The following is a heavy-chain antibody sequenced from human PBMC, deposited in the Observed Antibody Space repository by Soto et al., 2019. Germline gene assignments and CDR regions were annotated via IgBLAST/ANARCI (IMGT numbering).Heavy chain of an antibody. CDR1: GGAFGSSC. D-gene: IGHD3-3*01. CDR3: ARGYYDFWSGYSLGSSLHP. J-gene: IGHJ5*02. Sequence: APVPVCCEDSGGAFGSSCICCVRQDPGQGLEWMGGIIPIFGTANYAQKFQGRVTITADESTSTAYMELSSLRSEDTAVYYCARGYYDFWSGYSLGSSLHPWGQGTLVTVAS. CDR2: IIPIFGTA. V-gene: IGHV1-69*13.